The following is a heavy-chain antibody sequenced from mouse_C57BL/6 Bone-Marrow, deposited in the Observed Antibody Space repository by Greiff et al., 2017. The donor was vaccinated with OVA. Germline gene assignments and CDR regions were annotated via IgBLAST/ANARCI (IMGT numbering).Heavy chain of an antibody. Sequence: EVKVVESGGGLVKPGGSLKLSCAASGFTFSSYAMSWVRQTPEKRLEWVATISDGGSYTYYPDNVKGRFTISRDNAKNTLYLQMSHLKSEDTAMYYCARDKLPYYAMDYWGQGTSVTVSS. CDR1: GFTFSSYA. CDR2: ISDGGSYT. J-gene: IGHJ4*01. CDR3: ARDKLPYYAMDY. V-gene: IGHV5-4*01. D-gene: IGHD1-1*01.